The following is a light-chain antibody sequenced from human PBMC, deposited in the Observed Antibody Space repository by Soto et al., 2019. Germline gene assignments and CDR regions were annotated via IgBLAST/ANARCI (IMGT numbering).Light chain of an antibody. CDR3: ASYRSSTLL. Sequence: QSVLTQPASVSGSPGQSITISCTGTSSDLDGYNYVSWYQQCPGKAPKLMIYAVSNRPSGVSDRFSGSKSGHTASLTISGLQAEDEADYYCASYRSSTLLFGGGTKVTVL. CDR2: AVS. J-gene: IGLJ2*01. V-gene: IGLV2-14*01. CDR1: SSDLDGYNY.